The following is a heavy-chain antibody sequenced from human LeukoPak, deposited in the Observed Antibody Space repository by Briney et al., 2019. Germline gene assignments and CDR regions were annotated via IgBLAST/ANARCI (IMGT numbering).Heavy chain of an antibody. Sequence: SETLSLTCAVYGGSFSGYYWSRIRQPPGKGLEWIGEINHSGSTNYNPSLKSRVAISVDTSKNQFSLKLSSVTAADTAVYYCASHDYGGNPRGDYWGQRTLVTLSS. J-gene: IGHJ4*02. CDR1: GGSFSGYY. CDR3: ASHDYGGNPRGDY. D-gene: IGHD4-23*01. CDR2: INHSGST. V-gene: IGHV4-34*01.